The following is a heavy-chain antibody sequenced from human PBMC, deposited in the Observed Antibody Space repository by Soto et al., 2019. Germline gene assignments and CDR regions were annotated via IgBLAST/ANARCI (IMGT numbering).Heavy chain of an antibody. Sequence: QVELQESGPGLVKPSETLSLPCSVSGASITSHYWNWIRQSAGEGLQWIGRVYARGATNYNPSLKSRVTISGVTSKNQFSLKLTSVTAADTAVYYCARSSGDDFFYYGMDVWGHGTTVTVSS. J-gene: IGHJ6*02. CDR1: GASITSHY. D-gene: IGHD4-17*01. CDR3: ARSSGDDFFYYGMDV. CDR2: VYARGAT. V-gene: IGHV4-4*07.